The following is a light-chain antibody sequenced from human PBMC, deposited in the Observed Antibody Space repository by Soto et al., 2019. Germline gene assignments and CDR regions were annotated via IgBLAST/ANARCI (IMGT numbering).Light chain of an antibody. J-gene: IGLJ1*01. CDR3: SSYARSNTLV. Sequence: QSALTQPASVSGSPGQSITISCTGTSSDVGGYNFVSWYQQHPGKAPKLMLYEVSNRPSGVSNRFSGSKSGNTASLTISGLQAEDEADYYCSSYARSNTLVFGTGTKVTVL. V-gene: IGLV2-14*01. CDR1: SSDVGGYNF. CDR2: EVS.